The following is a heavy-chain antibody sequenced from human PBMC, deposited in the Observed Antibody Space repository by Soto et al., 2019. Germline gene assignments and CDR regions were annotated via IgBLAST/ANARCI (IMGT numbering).Heavy chain of an antibody. D-gene: IGHD3-10*02. CDR3: VRDRDLYRDMFHADL. CDR2: IRYDGSDT. CDR1: GFKFNSYG. J-gene: IGHJ4*01. Sequence: GGSLRLSCAASGFKFNSYGMHWVRQAQGKGLEWVAVIRYDGSDTSYGDSVRGRFTISADNAENSVILQMNSLRDEDSAVYFCVRDRDLYRDMFHADLWGQGTLVTVSS. V-gene: IGHV3-33*01.